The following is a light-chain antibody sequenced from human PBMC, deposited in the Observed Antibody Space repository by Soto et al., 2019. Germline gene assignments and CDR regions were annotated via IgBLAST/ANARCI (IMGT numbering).Light chain of an antibody. V-gene: IGKV3-20*01. CDR2: GAS. CDR1: QSVSSSF. J-gene: IGKJ1*01. CDR3: QQYGSSPWM. Sequence: IGLTQSPGTLSLSPGERATLSCRASQSVSSSFLAWYQQRPGQAPRLLIYGASTRATGIPDRFSGSGSGTDFTLTISRLEPEDFAVYYCQQYGSSPWMFAQGTKVDIK.